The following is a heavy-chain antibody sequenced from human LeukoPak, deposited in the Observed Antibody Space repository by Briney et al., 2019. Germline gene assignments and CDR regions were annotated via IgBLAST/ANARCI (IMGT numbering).Heavy chain of an antibody. J-gene: IGHJ3*02. CDR3: AKKGGGKGPTIVFDI. Sequence: PSETLSLTCTVSGGSISSYYWSWIRQPPGKGLEWIGYIYYSGSTNYNPSLKSRVTISVDTSKNQFSLKLSSVTAADTAVYYCAKKGGGKGPTIVFDIWAQGKMATVFS. D-gene: IGHD3-16*02. CDR1: GGSISSYY. CDR2: IYYSGST. V-gene: IGHV4-59*08.